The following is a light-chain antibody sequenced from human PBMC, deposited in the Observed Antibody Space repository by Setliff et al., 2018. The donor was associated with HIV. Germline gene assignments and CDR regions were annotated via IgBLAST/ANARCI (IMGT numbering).Light chain of an antibody. CDR3: QQYGNSYT. V-gene: IGKV3-20*01. Sequence: EIVLTQSPGTLSLSPGERATLSCRASQSVSSSYLAWYQHKPGQAPRLLIYGASSRATGIPDRFSGSGSGTDFTLTISRLEPEDFAVYYCQQYGNSYTFGQGTKVDIK. J-gene: IGKJ2*01. CDR1: QSVSSSY. CDR2: GAS.